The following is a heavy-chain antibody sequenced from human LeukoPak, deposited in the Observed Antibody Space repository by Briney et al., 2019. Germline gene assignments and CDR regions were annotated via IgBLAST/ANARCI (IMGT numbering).Heavy chain of an antibody. CDR2: ICGSDGST. V-gene: IGHV3-23*01. CDR3: AKDVYGDYGGLDY. J-gene: IGHJ4*02. Sequence: GGSLRLSCAASGLTFSTYALSWVRQAPGKGLEWVSSICGSDGSTYYADSVKGRFAISRDNSKNTLYLQMNSLRAEDTAVYYCAKDVYGDYGGLDYWGQGTLVTVSS. CDR1: GLTFSTYA. D-gene: IGHD4-17*01.